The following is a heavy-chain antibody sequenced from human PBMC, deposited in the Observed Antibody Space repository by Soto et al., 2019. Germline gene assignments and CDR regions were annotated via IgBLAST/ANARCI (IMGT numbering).Heavy chain of an antibody. D-gene: IGHD6-6*01. Sequence: GGSLRLSCSASGFTFSSYAMHWVRQAPGKGLEYVSAISSNGGSTYYADSVKGRFTISRDNSKNTLYLQMSRLRAEDTAVYYCVKREYSSSSYFDYWGQGTLVTVSS. CDR2: ISSNGGST. CDR3: VKREYSSSSYFDY. J-gene: IGHJ4*02. V-gene: IGHV3-64D*09. CDR1: GFTFSSYA.